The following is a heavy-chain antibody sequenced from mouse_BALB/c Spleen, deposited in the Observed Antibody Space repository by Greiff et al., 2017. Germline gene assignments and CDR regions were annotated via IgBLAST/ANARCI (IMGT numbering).Heavy chain of an antibody. J-gene: IGHJ3*01. Sequence: VKLMESGPDLVAPSQSLSITCTVSGFSLTSYGVHWVRQPPGKGLEWLVVIWSDGSTTYNSSLKSRLSISKDNSKSQVFLKMNSLQTDDTAMYYCASPYYYGSSGGFAYWGQGTLVTVSA. D-gene: IGHD1-1*01. CDR2: IWSDGST. CDR1: GFSLTSYG. CDR3: ASPYYYGSSGGFAY. V-gene: IGHV2-6-2*01.